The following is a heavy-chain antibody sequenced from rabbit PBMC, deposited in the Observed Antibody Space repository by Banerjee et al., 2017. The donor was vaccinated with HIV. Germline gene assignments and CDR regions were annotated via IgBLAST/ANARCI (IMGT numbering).Heavy chain of an antibody. CDR1: GLDFSSGYD. D-gene: IGHD7-1*01. V-gene: IGHV1S45*01. Sequence: QQQLEESGGGLVKPGGTLTLTCKASGLDFSSGYDLRWVRQAPGKGLEWIGCIYGGSSGSTYYASWAKGRSTISKTSSTTLTLQMTSLTAADTATYFCARSPGYVTNLWGPGTLVTVS. CDR2: IYGGSSGST. J-gene: IGHJ4*01. CDR3: ARSPGYVTNL.